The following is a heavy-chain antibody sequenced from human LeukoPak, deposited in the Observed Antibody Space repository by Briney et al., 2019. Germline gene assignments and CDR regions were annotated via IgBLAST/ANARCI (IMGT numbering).Heavy chain of an antibody. CDR2: IYHSGST. J-gene: IGHJ5*02. D-gene: IGHD2-2*01. CDR1: GGSFSGYY. V-gene: IGHV4-34*01. Sequence: PSETLSLTCAVYGGSFSGYYWSWIRQPPGKGLEWIGYIYHSGSTYYNPSLKSRVTISVDRSKNQFSLKLSSVTAADTAVYYCARAKGYCSSTSCYRWFDPWGQGTLVTVSS. CDR3: ARAKGYCSSTSCYRWFDP.